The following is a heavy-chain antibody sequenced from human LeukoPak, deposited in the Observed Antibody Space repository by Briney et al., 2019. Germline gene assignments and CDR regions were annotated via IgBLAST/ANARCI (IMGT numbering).Heavy chain of an antibody. Sequence: GGSLRLSCTASGFTFSGYAMSWVRQAPGKGLEWVSGFGTDGKTHYAESVQGRFAISRDASKTTLYLQMNSLRAEDTALYYCARDLHYWVATDVWGQGTTVTVSS. J-gene: IGHJ6*02. CDR3: ARDLHYWVATDV. V-gene: IGHV3-23*01. D-gene: IGHD2-15*01. CDR2: FGTDGKT. CDR1: GFTFSGYA.